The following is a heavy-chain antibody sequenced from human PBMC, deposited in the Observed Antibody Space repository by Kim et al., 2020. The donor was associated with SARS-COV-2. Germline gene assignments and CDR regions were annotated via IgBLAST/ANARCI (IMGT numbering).Heavy chain of an antibody. CDR3: ANLRLSSSWYDDYYYGMDV. CDR1: GFTFSSYA. Sequence: GGSLRLSCAASGFTFSSYAMHWVRQAPGKGLEWVAVIWYDGSNKYYADSVKGRFTISRDNSKNTLYLQMNSLRAEDTAVYYCANLRLSSSWYDDYYYGMDVWGQGTTVTVSS. D-gene: IGHD6-13*01. V-gene: IGHV3-33*06. J-gene: IGHJ6*02. CDR2: IWYDGSNK.